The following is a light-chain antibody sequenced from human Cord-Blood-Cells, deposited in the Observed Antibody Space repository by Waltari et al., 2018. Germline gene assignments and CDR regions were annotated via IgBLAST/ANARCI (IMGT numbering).Light chain of an antibody. CDR1: SSHDGSYHT. V-gene: IGLV2-23*01. Sequence: QYALTQPASVSGAPGQSLTISSTATSSHDGSYHTLPWYQQHPGKAPKLMIYEGSKRPSGVANRFSGSKSGNTASLTISGLQAEDEADYYCCSYAGSSTWVFGGGTKLTVL. CDR2: EGS. J-gene: IGLJ3*02. CDR3: CSYAGSSTWV.